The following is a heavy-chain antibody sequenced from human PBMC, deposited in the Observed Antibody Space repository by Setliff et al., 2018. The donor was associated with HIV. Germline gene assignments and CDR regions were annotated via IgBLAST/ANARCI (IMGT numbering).Heavy chain of an antibody. V-gene: IGHV4-59*11. CDR3: ARPVSKNFYGLDV. J-gene: IGHJ6*02. CDR2: LYFGGST. CDR1: GDSISSHY. Sequence: SQTLSLTCTVSGDSISSHYWSWIRQPPGKGLEWSGTLYFGGSTSYNSSLKGRVTISAATSKNVFSLNMTSVTAADTAVYYCARPVSKNFYGLDVWGLGTTVTVSS.